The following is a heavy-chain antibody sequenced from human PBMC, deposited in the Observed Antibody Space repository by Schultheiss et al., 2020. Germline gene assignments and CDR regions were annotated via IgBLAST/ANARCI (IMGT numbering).Heavy chain of an antibody. Sequence: SETLSLTCAVSGGSISSSNWWSWVRQPPGKGLEWIGEINHSGSTNYNPSLKSRVTISVDTSKNQFSLKLSSVTAADTAVYYCAREGEDGGTVPYFYDYIWGSYRWLLSRSFDIWGQGTMVTVSS. J-gene: IGHJ3*02. CDR2: INHSGST. CDR1: GGSISSSNW. V-gene: IGHV4-4*02. CDR3: AREGEDGGTVPYFYDYIWGSYRWLLSRSFDI. D-gene: IGHD3-16*02.